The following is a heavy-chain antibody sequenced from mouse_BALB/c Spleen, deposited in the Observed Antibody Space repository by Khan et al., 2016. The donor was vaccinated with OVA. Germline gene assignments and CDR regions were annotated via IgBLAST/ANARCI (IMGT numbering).Heavy chain of an antibody. Sequence: QMQLEESGAELVKPGASVKLSCKASGYTFTSYYMYWVKQGPGQGLEWIGEINPYDGDTYFNEKFKSKATLTVDKSSTTLYMQLSSLTSEDSAVYYCTRSGYGSFAYWGQGTLVTVAA. CDR2: INPYDGDT. J-gene: IGHJ3*01. CDR3: TRSGYGSFAY. D-gene: IGHD2-2*01. CDR1: GYTFTSYY. V-gene: IGHV1S81*02.